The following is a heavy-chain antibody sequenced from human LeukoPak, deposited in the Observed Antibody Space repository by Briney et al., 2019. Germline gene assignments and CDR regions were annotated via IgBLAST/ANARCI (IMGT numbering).Heavy chain of an antibody. CDR3: ARERATVAGTGDYYYYMDV. Sequence: ASVKVSCKASGYTFTTHGIAWVRQAPGQGLEWMGWISAHNGNTNYAQKLQGRVTMTTDTSTSTAYMGLRSLRSDDTAVYYCARERATVAGTGDYYYYMDVWGKGTTVTVSS. V-gene: IGHV1-18*01. CDR2: ISAHNGNT. D-gene: IGHD6-19*01. CDR1: GYTFTTHG. J-gene: IGHJ6*03.